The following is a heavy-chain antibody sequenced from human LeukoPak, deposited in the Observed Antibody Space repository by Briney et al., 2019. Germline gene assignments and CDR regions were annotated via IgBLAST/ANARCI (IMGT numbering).Heavy chain of an antibody. J-gene: IGHJ6*01. D-gene: IGHD5-12*01. V-gene: IGHV3-21*04. CDR1: GFTFNTYS. CDR3: ANAQPYSGYPQLSYYGMDV. CDR2: ISSTGNSI. Sequence: PGGSLRLSCATSGFTFNTYSMNWVRQAPGKGLEWVSSISSTGNSIFYADSVRGRFTISRDNSKNTLYLQMNSLRAEDTAVYYCANAQPYSGYPQLSYYGMDVWGQGTTVSVSS.